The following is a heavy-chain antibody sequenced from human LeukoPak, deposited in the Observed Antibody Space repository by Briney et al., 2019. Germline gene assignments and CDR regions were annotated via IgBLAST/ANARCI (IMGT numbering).Heavy chain of an antibody. Sequence: GGSLRLSCAASGFTFSSYGMSWVRQAPGKGLEWVSAISGSGGSTYYADSVKGRFTISRDNSKNTLYLEMNSLGAEDTAIYYCAKDRSSTLWYFDYWGQGAQVTVSS. CDR3: AKDRSSTLWYFDY. V-gene: IGHV3-23*01. D-gene: IGHD2-2*01. CDR2: ISGSGGST. J-gene: IGHJ4*02. CDR1: GFTFSSYG.